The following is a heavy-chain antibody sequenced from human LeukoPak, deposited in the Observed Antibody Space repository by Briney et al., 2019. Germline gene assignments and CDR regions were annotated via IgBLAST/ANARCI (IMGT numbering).Heavy chain of an antibody. CDR2: IYYSGST. CDR3: ARHGGKNYNSGPLWYFDL. V-gene: IGHV4-59*08. J-gene: IGHJ2*01. Sequence: SETLSLTCTVSGGSISSYYWSWIRQPPGKGLEWIGYIYYSGSTNYNPSPKSRVTISVDTSKNQFSLKLSSVTAADTAVYYCARHGGKNYNSGPLWYFDLWGRGTLVTVSS. D-gene: IGHD2/OR15-2a*01. CDR1: GGSISSYY.